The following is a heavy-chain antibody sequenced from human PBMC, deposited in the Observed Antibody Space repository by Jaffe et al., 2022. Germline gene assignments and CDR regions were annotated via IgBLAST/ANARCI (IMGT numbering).Heavy chain of an antibody. CDR2: ISSSSSYI. J-gene: IGHJ4*02. CDR3: ARDGVNVVATTSLNYHFDY. CDR1: GFTFSGYS. V-gene: IGHV3-21*01. Sequence: EVQLVESGGGLVKPGGSLRLSCAASGFTFSGYSMNWVRQAPGKGLEWVSSISSSSSYIYYADSVKGRFTISRDNAKNSLYLQMNSLRAEDTAVYYCARDGVNVVATTSLNYHFDYWGQGTLVTVSS. D-gene: IGHD5-12*01.